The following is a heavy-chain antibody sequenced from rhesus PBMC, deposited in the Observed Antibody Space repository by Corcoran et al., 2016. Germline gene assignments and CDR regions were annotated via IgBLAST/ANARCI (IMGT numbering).Heavy chain of an antibody. Sequence: QVTLKESGPALVKLTQTLTLTCNFSGFSISSSGMCVGWFRHPPGMALVWLSLIYLDDDKYYSTRLKSRLTISKDTSKKQVVLTMTKMDPVDTATYYCARNGYYEVDYGYYYNYGLDSWGQGVVVTVSS. D-gene: IGHD3-9*01. J-gene: IGHJ6*01. CDR1: GFSISSSGMC. CDR3: ARNGYYEVDYGYYYNYGLDS. V-gene: IGHV2-174*01. CDR2: IYLDDDK.